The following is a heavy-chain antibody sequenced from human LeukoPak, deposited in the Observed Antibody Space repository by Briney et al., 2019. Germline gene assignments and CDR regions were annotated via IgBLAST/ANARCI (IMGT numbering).Heavy chain of an antibody. V-gene: IGHV1-18*01. CDR2: ISAYNGNT. CDR3: ARDSLSWYYYDSSGADAFDI. J-gene: IGHJ3*02. D-gene: IGHD3-22*01. CDR1: GYTFTSYG. Sequence: ASVKVSCKASGYTFTSYGISWVRQAPGQGLEWMGWISAYNGNTNYAQKLQGRVTMTTDTSTSTAYMELRSLRSDDTAVYYCARDSLSWYYYDSSGADAFDIWGQGTMVTVSS.